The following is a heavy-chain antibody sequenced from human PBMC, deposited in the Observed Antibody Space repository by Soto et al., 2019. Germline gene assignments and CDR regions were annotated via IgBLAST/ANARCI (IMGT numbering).Heavy chain of an antibody. CDR3: ARDRTQQTIFDH. J-gene: IGHJ4*02. Sequence: SETLSLTCTVSGGSISSTIYYWGWIRQPPGKGLEWIGSIYYSGSTYYNPSLQSRVTISVDTSKNEFSLKLSSVTAADTAVYYCARDRTQQTIFDHWGQGNMVTVSS. V-gene: IGHV4-39*01. CDR1: GGSISSTIYY. CDR2: IYYSGST. D-gene: IGHD2-15*01.